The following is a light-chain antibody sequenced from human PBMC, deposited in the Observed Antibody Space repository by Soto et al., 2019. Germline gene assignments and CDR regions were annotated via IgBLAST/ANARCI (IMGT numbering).Light chain of an antibody. CDR3: QQRSDWPIT. CDR1: QSVSSY. Sequence: EIVLTQSKAILSLSPGERATLSCRASQSVSSYLTWYQQKPGQAPSLLIYAASNRATGIPARFSGSGSGTDFTLTISSLEPEDSAVYYCQQRSDWPITSGGGTKVDNK. CDR2: AAS. J-gene: IGKJ4*01. V-gene: IGKV3-11*01.